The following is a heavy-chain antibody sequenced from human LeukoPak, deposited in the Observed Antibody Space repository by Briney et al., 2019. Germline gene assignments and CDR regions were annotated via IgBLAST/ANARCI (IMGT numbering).Heavy chain of an antibody. D-gene: IGHD4-17*01. CDR3: ARMIRDYGDSNWFDP. CDR1: GFTVSSNY. Sequence: GGSLRLSCAASGFTVSSNYMSWVRQAPGKGLEWVSVIYSGGSTYYADSVKGRFTISRDNSKNTLYLQMNSLRAEDTAIYYCARMIRDYGDSNWFDPWGQGTLVTVSS. V-gene: IGHV3-53*01. CDR2: IYSGGST. J-gene: IGHJ5*02.